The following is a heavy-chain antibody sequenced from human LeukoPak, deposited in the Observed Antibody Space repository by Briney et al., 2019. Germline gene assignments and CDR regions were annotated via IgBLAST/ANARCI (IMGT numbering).Heavy chain of an antibody. Sequence: PGGSLRLSCAASGFDFSGAYMNWVRQAPGKGREWVGLIKNQHEHQATDYAAPVRERFIIPRDDSSSTLFLQMNSLKTEDTAVYYCVTDANRILGARGTGYWGQGILVTVSS. CDR2: IKNQHEHQAT. J-gene: IGHJ4*02. CDR3: VTDANRILGARGTGY. D-gene: IGHD1-26*01. CDR1: GFDFSGAY. V-gene: IGHV3-15*07.